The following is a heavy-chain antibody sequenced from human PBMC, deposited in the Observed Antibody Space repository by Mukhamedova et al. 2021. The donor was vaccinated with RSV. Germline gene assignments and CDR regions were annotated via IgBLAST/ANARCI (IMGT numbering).Heavy chain of an antibody. V-gene: IGHV3-74*01. D-gene: IGHD3-16*01. J-gene: IGHJ4*02. Sequence: VRQAPGKGLVWVSRINSDGISTSYADSVKGRFTISRDNAKNTLYLQMNSLRAEDTAVYYCAREGEGYFDYWGQGTLVTVSS. CDR3: AREGEGYFDY. CDR2: INSDGIST.